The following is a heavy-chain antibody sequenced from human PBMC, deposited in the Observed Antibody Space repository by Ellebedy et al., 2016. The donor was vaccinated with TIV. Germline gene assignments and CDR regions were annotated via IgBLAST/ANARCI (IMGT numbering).Heavy chain of an antibody. Sequence: PGGSLRLSCVTSGFTFSIYWMSWVRQAPGKGLEWVANTDHDGRVKFYVDSVEGRFTISRDKAKNSLYLQMNSLRSEDTALYYCASGLSRRWREGFYWGQGTLVTVSS. CDR3: ASGLSRRWREGFY. J-gene: IGHJ4*02. CDR1: GFTFSIYW. D-gene: IGHD1-26*01. CDR2: TDHDGRVK. V-gene: IGHV3-7*03.